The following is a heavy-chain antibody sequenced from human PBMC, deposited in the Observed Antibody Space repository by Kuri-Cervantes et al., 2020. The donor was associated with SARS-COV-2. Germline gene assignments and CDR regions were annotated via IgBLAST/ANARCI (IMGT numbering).Heavy chain of an antibody. J-gene: IGHJ6*03. CDR1: GFTFDDYA. CDR3: ARDRGVEWYYMDV. V-gene: IGHV3-21*01. Sequence: LTCAASGFTFDDYAMHWVRQAPGKGLEWVSSISSSSSYIYYADSVKGRFTISRDNAKNSLYLQMNSLRAEDTAVYYCARDRGVEWYYMDVWGKGTTVTVSS. CDR2: ISSSSSYI. D-gene: IGHD3-10*01.